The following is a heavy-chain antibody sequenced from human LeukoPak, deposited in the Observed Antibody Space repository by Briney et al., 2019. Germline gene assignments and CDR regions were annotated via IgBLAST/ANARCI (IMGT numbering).Heavy chain of an antibody. CDR1: GFTFDDYT. V-gene: IGHV3-43*01. J-gene: IGHJ4*02. Sequence: GGSLRLSCAASGFTFDDYTMHWVRQAPGKGLEWVSLISRDGGSTYYADSVKGRFTISRDNSKNSLYLQMNSLRTEDTALYYCAKDSYDILTGYYGFHFFDYWGQGTLVTVSS. D-gene: IGHD3-9*01. CDR3: AKDSYDILTGYYGFHFFDY. CDR2: ISRDGGST.